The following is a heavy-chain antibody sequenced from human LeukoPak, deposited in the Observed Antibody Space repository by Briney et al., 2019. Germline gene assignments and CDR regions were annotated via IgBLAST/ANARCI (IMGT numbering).Heavy chain of an antibody. CDR2: ISSSSNYI. D-gene: IGHD1-1*01. Sequence: GGSLRLSCAASGFIFSSYNMNWVRQAPGKGLEWVSSISSSSNYIYYADSVKGRFTISRDNAKSSLSLQMNSLSADDTAVCYCARDGYNSANGIDVWGQGTMVTVSS. CDR3: ARDGYNSANGIDV. CDR1: GFIFSSYN. V-gene: IGHV3-21*01. J-gene: IGHJ3*01.